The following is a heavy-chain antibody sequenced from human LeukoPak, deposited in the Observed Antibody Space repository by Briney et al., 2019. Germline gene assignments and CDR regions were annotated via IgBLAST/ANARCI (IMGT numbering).Heavy chain of an antibody. Sequence: ASVKVSCKASGYTFTSYGISWVRQAPGQGLEWMGWISAYNGNTNYAQKLQGRVTMTTDTSTCTAYMELRSLRSDDTAVYYCARVRIASGTHYFDYWGQGTLVTVSS. CDR1: GYTFTSYG. V-gene: IGHV1-18*01. CDR3: ARVRIASGTHYFDY. J-gene: IGHJ4*02. D-gene: IGHD6-13*01. CDR2: ISAYNGNT.